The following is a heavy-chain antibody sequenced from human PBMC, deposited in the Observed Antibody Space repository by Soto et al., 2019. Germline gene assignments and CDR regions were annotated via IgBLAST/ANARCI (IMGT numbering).Heavy chain of an antibody. Sequence: QVQLQESGPGLVKPSQTLSLTCTVSGGSISSDGYYWSWIRHHPGKGLELSGYIYHSGSAYYNQTIKSRVTSSQPTSKNQLPLKLSSVSAADSAVYYGAIVPGQELVVEYWGQRTLVTVSS. CDR1: GGSISSDGYY. V-gene: IGHV4-31*03. CDR3: AIVPGQELVVEY. D-gene: IGHD6-13*01. CDR2: IYHSGSA. J-gene: IGHJ4*02.